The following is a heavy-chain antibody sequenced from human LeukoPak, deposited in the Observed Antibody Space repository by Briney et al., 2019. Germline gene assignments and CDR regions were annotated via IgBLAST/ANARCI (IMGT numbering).Heavy chain of an antibody. D-gene: IGHD3-9*01. Sequence: GSLRLSCAASGFTFSSYAMHWVRQAPGKGLEWVAVISYDGSNKYYADSVKGRFTISRDNSKNTLYLQMNSLRAEDTAVYYCASTTLYDILPSGMDVWGKGTTVTISS. CDR2: ISYDGSNK. CDR1: GFTFSSYA. V-gene: IGHV3-30*14. CDR3: ASTTLYDILPSGMDV. J-gene: IGHJ6*04.